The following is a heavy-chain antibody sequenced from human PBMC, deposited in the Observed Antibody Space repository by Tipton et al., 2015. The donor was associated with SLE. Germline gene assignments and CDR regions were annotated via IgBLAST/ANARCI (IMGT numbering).Heavy chain of an antibody. J-gene: IGHJ4*02. V-gene: IGHV3-7*01. Sequence: SLRLSCAASGFTFSTYWMSWVRQAPGKGLEWVSNIKQDGSEKNYVDSVKGRFTISRDNAENSLYLQMNSLTAEDTAVYYCANTIAGPYYFDYWGQGTLVTASS. CDR3: ANTIAGPYYFDY. CDR1: GFTFSTYW. D-gene: IGHD6-13*01. CDR2: IKQDGSEK.